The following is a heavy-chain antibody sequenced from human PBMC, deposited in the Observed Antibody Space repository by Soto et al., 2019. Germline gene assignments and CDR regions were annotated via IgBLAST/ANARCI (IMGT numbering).Heavy chain of an antibody. Sequence: SETLSLTCTVSGGSISSYYWSWIRQPPGKGLEWIGYIYYSGSTNYNPSLKSRVTISVDTSKNQFSLKLSSVTAADTAVYYCARGGGYCSSTSCPTRGFDYWGQGTLVTVSS. V-gene: IGHV4-59*01. D-gene: IGHD2-2*01. CDR1: GGSISSYY. CDR2: IYYSGST. J-gene: IGHJ4*02. CDR3: ARGGGYCSSTSCPTRGFDY.